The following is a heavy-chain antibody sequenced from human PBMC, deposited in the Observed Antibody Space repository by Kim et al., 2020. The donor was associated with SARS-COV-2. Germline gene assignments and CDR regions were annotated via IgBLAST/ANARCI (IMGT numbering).Heavy chain of an antibody. CDR1: GGSISSGGYY. Sequence: SETLSLTCTVSGGSISSGGYYWSWIRQHPGKGLEWIGYIYYSGSTYYNPYLKSRVTISVDTTKNQFSLKLSSVTAADTAVYYCAREVSVTNDREAPGTFDPWGEGTLVTVSS. CDR2: IYYSGST. J-gene: IGHJ5*02. CDR3: AREVSVTNDREAPGTFDP. D-gene: IGHD4-17*01. V-gene: IGHV4-31*03.